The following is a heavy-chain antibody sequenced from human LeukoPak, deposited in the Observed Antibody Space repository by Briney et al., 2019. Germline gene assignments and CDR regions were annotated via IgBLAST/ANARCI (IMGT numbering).Heavy chain of an antibody. D-gene: IGHD3-3*01. CDR1: GGSISSYY. V-gene: IGHV4-59*01. Sequence: PSETLSLTCTVSGGSISSYYWSWIRQPPGKGLEWIGYIYYSGSTNYNPSLKSRVTISVDTSKNQFSLKLSSVTAADTAVYYCARSPQYYDFWSGYYKDYYYGMDVWAKGPRSPSP. J-gene: IGHJ6*02. CDR2: IYYSGST. CDR3: ARSPQYYDFWSGYYKDYYYGMDV.